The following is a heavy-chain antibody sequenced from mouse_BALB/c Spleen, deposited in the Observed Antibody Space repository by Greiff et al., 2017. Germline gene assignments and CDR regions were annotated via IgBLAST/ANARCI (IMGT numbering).Heavy chain of an antibody. J-gene: IGHJ3*01. V-gene: IGHV7-3*02. CDR2: IRNTAIGYTT. CDR1: GFTFTDYY. CDR3: ASHYRYDVAWFAY. Sequence: EVKLMESGGGLVQPGGSLRLSCATSGFTFTDYYMSWVRQPPGKALEWLGFIRNTAIGYTTDYSPSVKGRFTISRDNSQSILYLQMNTLRAEDSATYYCASHYRYDVAWFAYWGQGTLVTVAA. D-gene: IGHD2-14*01.